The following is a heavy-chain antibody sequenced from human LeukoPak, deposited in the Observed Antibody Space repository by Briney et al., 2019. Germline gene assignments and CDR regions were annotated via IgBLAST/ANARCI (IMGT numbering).Heavy chain of an antibody. Sequence: GASVKVSCKASGGTXSSYAISWVRQAPGQGLEWMGGIIPIFGTANYAQKFQGRVTITADESTSTAYMELSSLRSEDTAVYYCATVAATEEGFDYWGQGTLVTVSS. V-gene: IGHV1-69*01. CDR1: GGTXSSYA. CDR3: ATVAATEEGFDY. D-gene: IGHD2-15*01. J-gene: IGHJ4*02. CDR2: IIPIFGTA.